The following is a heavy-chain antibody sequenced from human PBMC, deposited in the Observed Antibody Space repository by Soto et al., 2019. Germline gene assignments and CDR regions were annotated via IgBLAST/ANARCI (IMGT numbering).Heavy chain of an antibody. V-gene: IGHV4-59*01. CDR2: IYYSGST. Sequence: SETLSLTCTVSGGSISSYYWTWIRQPPGKGLAWVGYIYYSGSTNYNASLKSRVTIAVDTSKNQFSLELSSVTAADTAVYYCERDGGVSSRWYMGYYYGMDVWGQGTTVTVSS. D-gene: IGHD6-13*01. CDR1: GGSISSYY. J-gene: IGHJ6*02. CDR3: ERDGGVSSRWYMGYYYGMDV.